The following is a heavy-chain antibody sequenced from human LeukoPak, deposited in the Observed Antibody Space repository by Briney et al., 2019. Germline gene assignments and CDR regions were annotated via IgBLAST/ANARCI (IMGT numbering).Heavy chain of an antibody. Sequence: GGSLRLSCAASGFTFSDYYMSWIRQAPGKGLEWVGRIKSKTDGGTTDYAAPVKGRFTISRDDSKDTLFLQMNSLKTEDTAVYYCTTTANTGSGSSYWGQGTLVTVSS. CDR3: TTTANTGSGSSY. J-gene: IGHJ4*02. CDR1: GFTFSDYY. CDR2: IKSKTDGGTT. V-gene: IGHV3-15*01. D-gene: IGHD3-10*01.